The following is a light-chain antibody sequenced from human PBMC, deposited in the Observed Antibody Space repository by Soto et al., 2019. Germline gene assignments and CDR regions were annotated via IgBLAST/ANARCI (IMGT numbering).Light chain of an antibody. CDR3: QQYNFWPYT. J-gene: IGKJ2*01. CDR1: QNIATN. V-gene: IGKV3-15*01. CDR2: GAS. Sequence: EVVLTHSPSTLSASPGERATFSCRASQNIATNLAWYQQKPGQAPRLLIYGASNRATGIPARFSAGGSGTEFTLTISSLQSEDFGVYYCQQYNFWPYTFGQGTKLEIK.